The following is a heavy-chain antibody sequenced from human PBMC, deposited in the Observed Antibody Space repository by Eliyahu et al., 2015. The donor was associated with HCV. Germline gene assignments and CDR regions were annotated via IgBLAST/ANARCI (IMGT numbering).Heavy chain of an antibody. V-gene: IGHV3-23*01. D-gene: IGHD2-21*02. Sequence: EVQLLESGGGLVQPGRSLRLPCAASGFFFGNYGMSWVRQSPGKGLEWVSGIGGDGVDTIYADSVKGRFTISRDNSKNTLYLQLSSLRADDTAIYYCAKDRVPANSIWDAFEMRGQGTMVTVSS. J-gene: IGHJ3*02. CDR2: IGGDGVDT. CDR3: AKDRVPANSIWDAFEM. CDR1: GFFFGNYG.